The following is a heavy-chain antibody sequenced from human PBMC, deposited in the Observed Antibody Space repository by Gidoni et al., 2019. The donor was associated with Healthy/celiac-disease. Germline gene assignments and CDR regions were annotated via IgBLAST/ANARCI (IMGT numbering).Heavy chain of an antibody. Sequence: QVQLQESGPGLVKPSQTLSLTCTVSGGSLSSGSYYWSWVRQPAGKGLEWIGRIYTSGSTNYNPSLKSRVTISVDTSKNQFSLKLSSVTAADTAVYYCARDLSSIAARGWFDPWGQGTLVTVSS. CDR3: ARDLSSIAARGWFDP. V-gene: IGHV4-61*02. J-gene: IGHJ5*02. CDR2: IYTSGST. CDR1: GGSLSSGSYY. D-gene: IGHD6-6*01.